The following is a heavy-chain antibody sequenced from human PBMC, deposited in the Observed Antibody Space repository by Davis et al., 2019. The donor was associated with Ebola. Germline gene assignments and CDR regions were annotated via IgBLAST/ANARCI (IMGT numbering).Heavy chain of an antibody. CDR3: AVSGSGYYRFDY. V-gene: IGHV3-48*01. CDR1: GFTFSSYS. CDR2: ISSSSTI. Sequence: GESLKISCAASGFTFSSYSMNWVRQAPGKGLEWVSYISSSSTIYYADSVKGRFTISRDNSKNTLYLQMNSLRAEDTAVYYCAVSGSGYYRFDYWGQGTLVTVSS. D-gene: IGHD3-22*01. J-gene: IGHJ4*02.